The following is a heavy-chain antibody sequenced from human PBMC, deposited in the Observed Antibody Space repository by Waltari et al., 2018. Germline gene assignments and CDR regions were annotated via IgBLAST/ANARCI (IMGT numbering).Heavy chain of an antibody. D-gene: IGHD3-22*01. J-gene: IGHJ4*02. CDR3: ARGGITMIVGDDY. V-gene: IGHV1-8*01. CDR2: VNPNSGNT. CDR1: GYPFTSYD. Sequence: QVQLVQSGAEVKKPGASVKVSCKDSGYPFTSYDINWVRQATGQGLEWMGWVNPNSGNTGEAQKFQGRVTMTRNTSISTAYMELSSLRAEDTAVYYCARGGITMIVGDDYWGQGTLVTVSS.